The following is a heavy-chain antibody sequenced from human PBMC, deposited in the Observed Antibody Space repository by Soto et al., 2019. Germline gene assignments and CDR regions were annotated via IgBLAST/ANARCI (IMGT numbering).Heavy chain of an antibody. CDR2: INHSGST. J-gene: IGHJ4*02. Sequence: SETLSLTCAVYGGSFSGYYWSWIRQPPGKGLEWIGEINHSGSTNYYPSLKSRVTISVDTSKNQFSLKLSSVTAADTAVYYCARGRGAVRSKNRGYYFDYWGQGTLVTVSS. CDR3: ARGRGAVRSKNRGYYFDY. V-gene: IGHV4-34*01. CDR1: GGSFSGYY. D-gene: IGHD6-6*01.